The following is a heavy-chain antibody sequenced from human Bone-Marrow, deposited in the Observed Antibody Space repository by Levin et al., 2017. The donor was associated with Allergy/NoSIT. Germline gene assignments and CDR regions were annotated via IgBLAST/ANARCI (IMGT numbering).Heavy chain of an antibody. CDR2: ISAHNGNT. CDR1: GYTFTTYS. V-gene: IGHV1-18*01. J-gene: IGHJ4*02. Sequence: ASVKVSCKASGYTFTTYSITWVRQAPGQGLEWMGWISAHNGNTKYSQKFQGRVTVTTDTSTSTAYMELRSLRSDDTAVYYCAREYPLDCSSTSWPSPFDFWGQGTLITVSS. CDR3: AREYPLDCSSTSWPSPFDF. D-gene: IGHD2-2*01.